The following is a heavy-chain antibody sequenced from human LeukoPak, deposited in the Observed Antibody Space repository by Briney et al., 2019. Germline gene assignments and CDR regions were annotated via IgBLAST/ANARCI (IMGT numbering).Heavy chain of an antibody. V-gene: IGHV4-4*07. CDR2: IYTSGST. CDR1: GGSISSYY. J-gene: IGHJ4*02. D-gene: IGHD4-17*01. Sequence: PSETLSLTCTVSGGSISSYYWSWIRQPAGKGLEWIGRIYTSGSTNYNPSLKSRVTISVDKSKKQFSLKLSSVTAADTAVYYCARAPTTVTTNFDYWGQGTLVTVSS. CDR3: ARAPTTVTTNFDY.